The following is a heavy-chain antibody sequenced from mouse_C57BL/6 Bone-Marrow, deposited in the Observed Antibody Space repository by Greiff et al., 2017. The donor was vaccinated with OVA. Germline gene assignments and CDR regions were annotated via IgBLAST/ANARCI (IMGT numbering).Heavy chain of an antibody. V-gene: IGHV14-4*01. Sequence: EVQLQESGAELVRPGASVKLSCTASGFNIKDDYMHWVKQRPEQGLEWIGWIDPENGDTESASKFQGKATITADTSSNPAYLQLSRLTSEYTAVFYGSTSRGRCADGGQGTLVT. D-gene: IGHD1-1*01. J-gene: IGHJ3*01. CDR2: IDPENGDT. CDR1: GFNIKDDY. CDR3: STSRGRCAD.